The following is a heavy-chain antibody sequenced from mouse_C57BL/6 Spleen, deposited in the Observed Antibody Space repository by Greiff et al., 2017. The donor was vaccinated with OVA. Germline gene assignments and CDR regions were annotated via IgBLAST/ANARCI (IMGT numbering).Heavy chain of an antibody. V-gene: IGHV1-76*01. D-gene: IGHD2-2*01. Sequence: QVQLQQSGAELVRPGALVKLSCKASGYTFTDYYINWVKQRPGQGLEWIARIYPGSGNTYYNEKFKGKATLTAEKSSSTAYMQLSSLTSEDSAVYFCARGLHLYYFDYWGQGTTLTVSS. CDR1: GYTFTDYY. CDR2: IYPGSGNT. J-gene: IGHJ2*01. CDR3: ARGLHLYYFDY.